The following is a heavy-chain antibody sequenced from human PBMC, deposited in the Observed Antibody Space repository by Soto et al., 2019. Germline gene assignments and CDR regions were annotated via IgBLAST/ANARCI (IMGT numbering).Heavy chain of an antibody. V-gene: IGHV1-69*13. Sequence: ASVKVSWKASGGTFSSYAISWVRQAPGQRLEWMGGIIPIFGTANYAQKVQGRVTITADESTSTAYMELSSLRSEDTAVYYCVGGKMREMATILRDKWFDPWGQGTLVTVSS. J-gene: IGHJ5*02. CDR1: GGTFSSYA. CDR3: VGGKMREMATILRDKWFDP. D-gene: IGHD5-12*01. CDR2: IIPIFGTA.